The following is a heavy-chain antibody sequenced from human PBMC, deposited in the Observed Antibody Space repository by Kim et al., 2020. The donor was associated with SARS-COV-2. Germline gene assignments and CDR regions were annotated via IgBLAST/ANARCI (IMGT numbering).Heavy chain of an antibody. CDR3: ARDPPSYKYSSGWYGYYYGMDV. D-gene: IGHD6-19*01. CDR1: GYTFTSYY. Sequence: ASVKVSCKASGYTFTSYYMHWVRQAPGQGLEWMGIINPSGGSTSYAQKFQGRVTMTRDTSTSTVYMELSSLRSEDTAVYYCARDPPSYKYSSGWYGYYYGMDVWGQGTTVTVSS. V-gene: IGHV1-46*01. CDR2: INPSGGST. J-gene: IGHJ6*02.